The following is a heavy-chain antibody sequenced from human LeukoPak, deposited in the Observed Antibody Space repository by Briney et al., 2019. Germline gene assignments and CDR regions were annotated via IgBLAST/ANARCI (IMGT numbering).Heavy chain of an antibody. CDR1: GAPNSRFY. J-gene: IGHJ4*02. V-gene: IGHV4-4*09. D-gene: IGHD1-14*01. Sequence: PSETLSLTCTASGAPNSRFYWNWVRQPPGKGLEWIGNIYNGVPTFFNPSLKSRVTLSVDTSKTQFSLQLASVTAADTAVYYCVQTTRWPGFDYWGQGVLVTVSS. CDR3: VQTTRWPGFDY. CDR2: IYNGVPT.